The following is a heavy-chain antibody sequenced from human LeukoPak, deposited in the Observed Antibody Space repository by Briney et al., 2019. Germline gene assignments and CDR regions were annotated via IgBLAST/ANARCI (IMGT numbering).Heavy chain of an antibody. J-gene: IGHJ4*02. Sequence: PGTSLRLSCAASGFTFRSYGMNWVRQAPGKGLEWVSTISGSGTGTYYADSVKGRFTISRDNSKNTLYLQMNSLRAEDTALYYCARESTAAAAQVGTSGGHYWGQGALVTVSS. CDR1: GFTFRSYG. V-gene: IGHV3-23*01. CDR2: ISGSGTGT. D-gene: IGHD6-13*01. CDR3: ARESTAAAAQVGTSGGHY.